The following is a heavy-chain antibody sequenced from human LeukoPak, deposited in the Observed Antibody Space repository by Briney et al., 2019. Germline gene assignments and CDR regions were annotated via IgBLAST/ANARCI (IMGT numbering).Heavy chain of an antibody. Sequence: PGGSLRLSCAASGFTFSSYAMSWVRQAPGKGLEWVSAIDTSGGHTYYADSVKGRFTISRDNSENTLYLQMNNLRAEDTAVYYCAKESCSSRCNFDYRGQGTLVTVSS. CDR1: GFTFSSYA. J-gene: IGHJ4*02. D-gene: IGHD2-2*01. CDR3: AKESCSSRCNFDY. V-gene: IGHV3-23*05. CDR2: IDTSGGHT.